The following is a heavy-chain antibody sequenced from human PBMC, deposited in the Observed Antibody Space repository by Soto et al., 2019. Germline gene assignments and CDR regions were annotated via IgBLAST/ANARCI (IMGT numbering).Heavy chain of an antibody. V-gene: IGHV1-46*01. Sequence: QVQLAQSGAEVREPGASVNISCKASGYILTSYYMHWVRQAPGQGLEWMGIINPSGGGTTYAQKFQGRVTLTRYTSTSTVYMELSSLRSEDTAVYYCARPRDYYYGMDVWGQGTTVTVSS. J-gene: IGHJ6*02. CDR2: INPSGGGT. CDR1: GYILTSYY. CDR3: ARPRDYYYGMDV.